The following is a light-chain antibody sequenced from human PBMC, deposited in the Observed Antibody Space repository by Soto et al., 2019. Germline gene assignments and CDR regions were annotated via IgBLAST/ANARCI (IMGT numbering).Light chain of an antibody. V-gene: IGLV2-8*01. CDR3: SSYAGSIL. CDR2: EVS. CDR1: SSDVGGYNY. Sequence: QSALTQPPSASGSPGQSVTISCTGTSSDVGGYNYVSWYQQHPGKAPKLMIYEVSKRPSGVPDRFSGSKSGNTASLTVSGLQVEDEADYYCSSYAGSILFGGGTKLTVL. J-gene: IGLJ2*01.